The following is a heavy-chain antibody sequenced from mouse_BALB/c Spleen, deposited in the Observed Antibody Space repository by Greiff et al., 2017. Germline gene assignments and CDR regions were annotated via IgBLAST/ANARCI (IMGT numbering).Heavy chain of an antibody. D-gene: IGHD2-1*01. V-gene: IGHV1S127*01. CDR3: TRYGNYTFDY. Sequence: VQLQQPGAELVKPGASVKMSCKASGYTFTSYWMHWVKQRPGQGLEWIGTIDPSDSYTSYNQKFKGKATLTVDTSSSTAYMQLSSLTSEDSAVYYCTRYGNYTFDYWGQGTTLTVSS. CDR2: IDPSDSYT. J-gene: IGHJ2*01. CDR1: GYTFTSYW.